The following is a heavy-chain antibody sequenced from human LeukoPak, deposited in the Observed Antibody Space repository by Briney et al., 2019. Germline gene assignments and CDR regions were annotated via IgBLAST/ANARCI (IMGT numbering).Heavy chain of an antibody. D-gene: IGHD6-19*01. Sequence: PGGSLRLSCAASGFTFSSYEMNWVRQAPGKGLEWVSYISSSGSTIYYADSVKGRFTISRDNAKNSLYLQMNSLRAEDTAVYYCATMQWLEGVDWFDPWGQGTLVTVSS. CDR2: ISSSGSTI. CDR1: GFTFSSYE. CDR3: ATMQWLEGVDWFDP. V-gene: IGHV3-48*03. J-gene: IGHJ5*02.